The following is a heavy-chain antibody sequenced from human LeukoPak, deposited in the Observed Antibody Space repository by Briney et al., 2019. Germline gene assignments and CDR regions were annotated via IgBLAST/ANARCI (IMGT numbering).Heavy chain of an antibody. J-gene: IGHJ5*02. CDR1: GYSISNDYY. CDR2: IYHTGST. Sequence: PSETLSLTCTVSGYSISNDYYWAWIRQSPGKGLEWIASIYHTGSTYHNPSLKSRVTISIDTSQNQFSLNLSSVTAADTAIYYCARTKSTRGFDPWGQGTLVTVSS. V-gene: IGHV4-38-2*02. D-gene: IGHD2/OR15-2a*01. CDR3: ARTKSTRGFDP.